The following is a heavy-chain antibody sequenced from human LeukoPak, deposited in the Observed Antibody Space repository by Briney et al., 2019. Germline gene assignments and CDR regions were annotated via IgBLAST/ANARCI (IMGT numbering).Heavy chain of an antibody. CDR1: GFTFSSYW. J-gene: IGHJ4*02. Sequence: GGSLRLSCAAFGFTFSSYWMSWVRQAPGKGLEWVANIKQDGSERYYVDSVKGRFTISRDNAKNSLYLQMYSLRAEDTAVYYCARDLSYGNYAFDYWGQGTLVTVSS. CDR2: IKQDGSER. CDR3: ARDLSYGNYAFDY. V-gene: IGHV3-7*01. D-gene: IGHD4-11*01.